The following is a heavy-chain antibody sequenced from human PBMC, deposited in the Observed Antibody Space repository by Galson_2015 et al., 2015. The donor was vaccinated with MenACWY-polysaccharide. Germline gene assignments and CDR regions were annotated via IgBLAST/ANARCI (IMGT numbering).Heavy chain of an antibody. CDR1: GFSFGNYA. CDR3: AREGSRIVFHAFDI. V-gene: IGHV3-33*08. D-gene: IGHD2-2*01. Sequence: SLRLSCAASGFSFGNYAMAWVRQAPGKGLEWVAVILYVGGTAEYAETVQGRVTITTDNSKNTAFLEMNTLGVEDTAVYYCAREGSRIVFHAFDIWGQGTMVTVSS. CDR2: ILYVGGTA. J-gene: IGHJ3*02.